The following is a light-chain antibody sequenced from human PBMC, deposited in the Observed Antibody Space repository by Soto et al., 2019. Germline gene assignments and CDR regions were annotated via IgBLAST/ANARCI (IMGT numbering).Light chain of an antibody. V-gene: IGLV2-14*01. CDR2: DVS. CDR3: ASYTTSSPHV. CDR1: SSDVGGYSY. J-gene: IGLJ1*01. Sequence: QSVLTQPASVSGSPGQSIAISCTGTSSDVGGYSYVSWYQQQPGKAPKLVISDVSNRPSGVSDRFSGSKSGNTASLTISGLQTEDEADYYCASYTTSSPHVFGPGTKVTVL.